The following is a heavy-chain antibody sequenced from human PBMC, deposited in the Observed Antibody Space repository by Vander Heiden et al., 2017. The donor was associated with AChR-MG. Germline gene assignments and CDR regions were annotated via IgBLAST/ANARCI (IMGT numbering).Heavy chain of an antibody. CDR1: GYTLAELS. Sequence: QVQLVQSGAEVKKPGASVKVSCKVSGYTLAELSIHWVRQAPGKGREWMGNFDPEHGETIYAQKFQGRVTMIEDTSTDTAYMELSSLRSEDTAVYYGATDVAPGWGQGTLVTVSS. D-gene: IGHD2-2*01. J-gene: IGHJ4*02. CDR2: FDPEHGET. V-gene: IGHV1-24*01. CDR3: ATDVAPG.